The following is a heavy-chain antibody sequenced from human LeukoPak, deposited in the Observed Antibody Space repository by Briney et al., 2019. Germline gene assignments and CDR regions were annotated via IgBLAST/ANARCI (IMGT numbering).Heavy chain of an antibody. CDR2: INTNTGNP. D-gene: IGHD6-19*01. J-gene: IGHJ6*02. V-gene: IGHV7-4-1*02. CDR1: GYTFTSYA. CDR3: ARGQWPYYYYYGMGV. Sequence: GASVKVSCKASGYTFTSYAMNWVRQAPGQGLEWMGWINTNTGNPTYAQGFTGRFVFSLDTSVSTAYLQISSLKAEDTAVYYCARGQWPYYYYYGMGVWGQGTTVTVSS.